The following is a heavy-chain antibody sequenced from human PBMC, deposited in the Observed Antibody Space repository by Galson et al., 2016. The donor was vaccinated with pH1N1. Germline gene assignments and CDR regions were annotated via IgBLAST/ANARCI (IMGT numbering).Heavy chain of an antibody. CDR3: ARMAVAPGGPYYYGMDV. Sequence: PALVKPTQTLKLTCTFSGFSLSTFGVRVSWIRQSPGKALEWLARIDWEDEKFYSPSLKTRLTISKDTSKDQVVLTMTNMDTVDTGTYYCARMAVAPGGPYYYGMDVWGQGTTVTVSS. CDR1: GFSLSTFGVR. J-gene: IGHJ6*02. CDR2: IDWEDEK. D-gene: IGHD3-10*01. V-gene: IGHV2-70*04.